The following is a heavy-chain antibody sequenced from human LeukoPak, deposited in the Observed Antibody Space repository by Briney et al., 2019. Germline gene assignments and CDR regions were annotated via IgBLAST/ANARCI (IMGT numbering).Heavy chain of an antibody. CDR1: GFTFSSYA. CDR2: ISGSGGST. Sequence: GGSLRLSCAASGFTFSSYAMSWVRQAPGKGLEWVSSISGSGGSTYHADSVKGRFTISRDNSKNTLYLQMNSLRAEDTAVFYCAKDRDDYVWGSYLGAFDIWGQGTMTVSS. J-gene: IGHJ3*02. V-gene: IGHV3-23*01. CDR3: AKDRDDYVWGSYLGAFDI. D-gene: IGHD3-16*01.